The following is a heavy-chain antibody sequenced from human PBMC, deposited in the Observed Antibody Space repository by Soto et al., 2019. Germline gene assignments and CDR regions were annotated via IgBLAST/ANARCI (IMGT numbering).Heavy chain of an antibody. CDR2: ISSSSSYI. CDR1: GFTFSSYS. V-gene: IGHV3-21*01. J-gene: IGHJ4*02. D-gene: IGHD1-26*01. CDR3: ARDWRVWELRSGHY. Sequence: EVQLVESGGGLVKPGGSLRLSCAASGFTFSSYSMNWVRQAPGKGLEWVSSISSSSSYIYYADSVKGRFTISRDNAKNSRYLQMNSLRAEDTAVYYCARDWRVWELRSGHYWGQGTLVTVSS.